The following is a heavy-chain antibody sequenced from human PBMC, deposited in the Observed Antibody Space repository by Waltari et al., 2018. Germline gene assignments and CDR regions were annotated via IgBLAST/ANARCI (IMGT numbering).Heavy chain of an antibody. CDR2: IYHSGST. D-gene: IGHD6-13*01. J-gene: IGHJ4*02. CDR1: GGSISSGGYS. V-gene: IGHV4-30-2*01. Sequence: QLQLQESGSGLVKPSQTLSLTCAVSGGSISSGGYSWRWIRQPPGKGLEWIGYIYHSGSTYYNPSLKSRVTISVDRSKNQFSLKLSSVTAANTAVYYCYSLYSSSWYFVDYWGQGTLVTVSS. CDR3: YSLYSSSWYFVDY.